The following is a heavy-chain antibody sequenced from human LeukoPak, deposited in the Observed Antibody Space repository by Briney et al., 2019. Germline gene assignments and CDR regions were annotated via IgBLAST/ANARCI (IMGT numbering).Heavy chain of an antibody. J-gene: IGHJ4*02. D-gene: IGHD6-19*01. V-gene: IGHV3-30*18. CDR1: GFTFSSYG. Sequence: GRSLRLSCAASGFTFSSYGMHWVRQAPGKGLEWVAVISYDGSNKYYADSVKGRFTISRDNSKNTLYLQMNSLRAEDTAVYYCAEEGIAVAGIDYWGQGTLVTVSS. CDR3: AEEGIAVAGIDY. CDR2: ISYDGSNK.